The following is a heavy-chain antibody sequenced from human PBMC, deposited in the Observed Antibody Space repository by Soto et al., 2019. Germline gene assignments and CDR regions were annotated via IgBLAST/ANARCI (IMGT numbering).Heavy chain of an antibody. Sequence: SEALSVTCAVYGGSFSGYYWSWIRQPPGKGLEWIGEINHSGSTNYNPSLKSRVTISVDTSKNQFSLKLSSVTAADTAVYYCARDYYDILTGSFYYYGMDVWGQGTTVTVS. CDR1: GGSFSGYY. V-gene: IGHV4-34*01. J-gene: IGHJ6*02. D-gene: IGHD3-9*01. CDR3: ARDYYDILTGSFYYYGMDV. CDR2: INHSGST.